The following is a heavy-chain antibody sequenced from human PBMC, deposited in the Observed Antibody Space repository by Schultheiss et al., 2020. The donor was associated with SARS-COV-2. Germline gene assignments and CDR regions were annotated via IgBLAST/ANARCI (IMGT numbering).Heavy chain of an antibody. CDR1: GGTFSSYA. D-gene: IGHD2-2*02. V-gene: IGHV1-2*06. J-gene: IGHJ4*02. Sequence: ASVKVSCKASGGTFSSYAISWVRQAPGQGLEWMGRINPNSGGTNYAQKFQDRVTMATDTSINTAYMELSRLRSDDTAVYYCVRVYCSSTSCYRALDYWGQGTLVTVSS. CDR3: VRVYCSSTSCYRALDY. CDR2: INPNSGGT.